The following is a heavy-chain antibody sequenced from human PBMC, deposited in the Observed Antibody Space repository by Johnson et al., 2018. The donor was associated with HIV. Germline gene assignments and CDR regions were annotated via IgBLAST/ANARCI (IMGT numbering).Heavy chain of an antibody. CDR1: GFTFSSYD. V-gene: IGHV3-13*01. Sequence: VQLVESGGGLVQPGGSLRLSCAASGFTFSSYDMHWVRQATGKGLEWVSAIGTAGDTYYPGSVKGRFTISRENAKNSLYLQMNSLRAEDTAVYYCAKDRIMVRGVIGAFDIWGQGTMVTVSS. CDR3: AKDRIMVRGVIGAFDI. CDR2: IGTAGDT. J-gene: IGHJ3*02. D-gene: IGHD3-10*01.